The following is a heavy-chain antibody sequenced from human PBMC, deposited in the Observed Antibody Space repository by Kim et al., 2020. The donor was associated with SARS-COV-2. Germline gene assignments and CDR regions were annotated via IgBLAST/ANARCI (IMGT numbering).Heavy chain of an antibody. D-gene: IGHD2-21*02. CDR2: T. CDR3: ARARRGGDPDY. J-gene: IGHJ4*02. Sequence: TNHTPTLTSRVTVSVDTAKNPFSLKLSSVTAADTAVYYCARARRGGDPDYWGQGTLVTVSS. V-gene: IGHV4-59*01.